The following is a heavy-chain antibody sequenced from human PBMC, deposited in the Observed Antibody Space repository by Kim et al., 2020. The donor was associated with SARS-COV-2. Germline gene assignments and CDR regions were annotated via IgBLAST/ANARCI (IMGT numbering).Heavy chain of an antibody. CDR2: IWYDGSNK. CDR3: ASSGDSSGYYLYAFDI. V-gene: IGHV3-33*01. CDR1: GFTFSSYG. D-gene: IGHD3-22*01. Sequence: GGSLRLSCAASGFTFSSYGMHWVRQAPGKGLEWVAVIWYDGSNKYYADSVKGRFTISRDNSKNTLYLQMNSLRAEDTAVYYCASSGDSSGYYLYAFDIWGQGTMVTVSS. J-gene: IGHJ3*02.